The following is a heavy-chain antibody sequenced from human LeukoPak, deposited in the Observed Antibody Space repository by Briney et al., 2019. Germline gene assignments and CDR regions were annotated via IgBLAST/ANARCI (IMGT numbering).Heavy chain of an antibody. V-gene: IGHV1-69*13. CDR2: IIPIFGTA. J-gene: IGHJ6*02. CDR1: GGTFSSYA. CDR3: AGAYDSSGYYGMDV. Sequence: SVKVSCKASGGTFSSYAISWVRQAPGQGLEWMGGIIPIFGTASYAQRFQGRVTITADESTSTAYMELSSLRSEDTAVYYCAGAYDSSGYYGMDVWGQGTTVTVSS. D-gene: IGHD3-22*01.